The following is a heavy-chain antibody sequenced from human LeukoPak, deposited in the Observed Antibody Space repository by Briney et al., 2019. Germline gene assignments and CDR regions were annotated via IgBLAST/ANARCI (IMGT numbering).Heavy chain of an antibody. V-gene: IGHV1-18*01. D-gene: IGHD1-7*01. J-gene: IGHJ6*03. CDR2: ISGYNGNT. CDR3: ARALGSGTNYYYYYMDV. CDR1: GYTFPNYG. Sequence: PGASVKVSCKASGYTFPNYGVSWVRQAPGQGLEWMGWISGYNGNTNFAKKVLGRVTMTTDTSTSTAYMELRSLRSDDTAVYYCARALGSGTNYYYYYMDVWGNGTTVTVSS.